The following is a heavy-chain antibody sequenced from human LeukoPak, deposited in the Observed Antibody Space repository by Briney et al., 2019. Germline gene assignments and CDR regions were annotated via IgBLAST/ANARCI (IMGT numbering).Heavy chain of an antibody. Sequence: PGGSLRLSCAASGFTFSSYGLSWVRQAPGKGLEWVSCISVSGGSTYYGDSVKGRFTISRDNAKNSLYLQMNSLRAEDTALYYCAKDMNYGDTPEPGGYYYYGMDVWGQGTTVTVSS. V-gene: IGHV3-23*01. J-gene: IGHJ6*02. CDR1: GFTFSSYG. CDR3: AKDMNYGDTPEPGGYYYYGMDV. CDR2: ISVSGGST. D-gene: IGHD4-17*01.